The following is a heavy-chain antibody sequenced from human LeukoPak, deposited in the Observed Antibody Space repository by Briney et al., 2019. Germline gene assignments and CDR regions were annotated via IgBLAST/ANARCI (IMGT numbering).Heavy chain of an antibody. Sequence: GGSLRLSCAASGFTFSKYWMLWVRQAPGKGLESVSRINTDGTVTTYADSVKGRFTVSRDNADNTMFLQINSVRDQDTALYYCATKQWLAPPPDSWGQGTPVTVSS. V-gene: IGHV3-74*01. J-gene: IGHJ4*02. CDR3: ATKQWLAPPPDS. CDR1: GFTFSKYW. CDR2: INTDGTVT. D-gene: IGHD6-19*01.